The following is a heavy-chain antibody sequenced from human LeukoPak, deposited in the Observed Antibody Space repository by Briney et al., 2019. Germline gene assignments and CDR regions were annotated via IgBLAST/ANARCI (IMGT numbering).Heavy chain of an antibody. Sequence: SETLSLTCSVSGGFNKSTSYYWGWIRQPPGKGLEWLGSLYYTGNTYYNPSLKSRITLSMDTSKNHFSLKLRSVTAADTAVYYCAREVVGADTFDIWGHGTMVAVSS. CDR2: LYYTGNT. J-gene: IGHJ3*02. CDR3: AREVVGADTFDI. CDR1: GGFNKSTSYY. V-gene: IGHV4-39*07. D-gene: IGHD1-26*01.